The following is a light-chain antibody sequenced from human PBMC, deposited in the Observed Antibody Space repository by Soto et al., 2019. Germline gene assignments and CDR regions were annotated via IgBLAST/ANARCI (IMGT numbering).Light chain of an antibody. CDR3: QQRSNWSIT. J-gene: IGKJ5*01. Sequence: EIVLTQSPATLSLSPGERATLSCRASQSVSRYLAWYQQKPGQAPRLLIYDASNRATGIPARFSGSGSGTGFTLSISSLESEYFAIYYCQQRSNWSITFGQGTRLEIK. CDR2: DAS. CDR1: QSVSRY. V-gene: IGKV3-11*01.